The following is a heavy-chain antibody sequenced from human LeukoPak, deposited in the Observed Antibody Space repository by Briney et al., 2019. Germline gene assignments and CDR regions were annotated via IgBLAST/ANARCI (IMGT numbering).Heavy chain of an antibody. CDR3: AREASHVSGMDV. J-gene: IGHJ6*02. Sequence: GGSLRLSCAASGFPFSSYAMGWVRQAPGKGLDWVSGISSSGGTTYYADSVKGRFTISRDNSKNTLSLQMNSLRAEDTAVYHCAREASHVSGMDVWGQGTTVTVSS. V-gene: IGHV3-23*01. CDR1: GFPFSSYA. CDR2: ISSSGGTT.